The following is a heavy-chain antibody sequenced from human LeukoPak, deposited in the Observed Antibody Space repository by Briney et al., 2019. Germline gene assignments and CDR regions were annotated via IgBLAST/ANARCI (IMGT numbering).Heavy chain of an antibody. D-gene: IGHD2-15*01. J-gene: IGHJ4*02. Sequence: SETLSLTCAVSGGSISSSIYYWGWIRQAPGKGLEWIGSIYYSGSTYYNPSLKSRVTISVDPSKNQFSLELSSVTAADTAVYYCAREDRYCSGGSCYSWGQGTLVTVSS. CDR2: IYYSGST. CDR3: AREDRYCSGGSCYS. CDR1: GGSISSSIYY. V-gene: IGHV4-39*07.